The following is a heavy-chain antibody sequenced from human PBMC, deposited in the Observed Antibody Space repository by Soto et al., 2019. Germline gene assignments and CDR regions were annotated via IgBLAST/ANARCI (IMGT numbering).Heavy chain of an antibody. CDR3: ARDRRYYDSSGYSSFDY. Sequence: SETLSLTCTVSGGSIIRGGYCSSCLRQRPWKGLEWIGYIYYSGSTYYNPSLKSRVTISVDTSKNQFSLKLSSVTAADTAVYYCARDRRYYDSSGYSSFDYWGQGTLVTVSS. J-gene: IGHJ4*02. CDR1: GGSIIRGGYC. CDR2: IYYSGST. V-gene: IGHV4-31*03. D-gene: IGHD3-22*01.